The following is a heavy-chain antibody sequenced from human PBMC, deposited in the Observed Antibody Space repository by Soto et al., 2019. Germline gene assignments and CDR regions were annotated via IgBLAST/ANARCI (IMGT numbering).Heavy chain of an antibody. Sequence: QVQLQQWGAGLLKPSETLSLTCAVYGGSFSGYYWSWIRQPPGKGLEWIGEINHSGSTNYNPSLKSRVTISVDTSKNQFSLKLSSETAADTAVYYCARGRVAAPYYFDYWGQGTLVTVSS. CDR1: GGSFSGYY. D-gene: IGHD6-13*01. J-gene: IGHJ4*02. CDR3: ARGRVAAPYYFDY. V-gene: IGHV4-34*01. CDR2: INHSGST.